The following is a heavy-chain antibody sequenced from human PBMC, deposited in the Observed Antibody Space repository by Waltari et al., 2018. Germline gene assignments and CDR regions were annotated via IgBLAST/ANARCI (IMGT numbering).Heavy chain of an antibody. Sequence: QLQLRESGPGLLRPSEPLSLTCSVSGASIGRGYSSSGWFRQAPGKGLEWIGSIYFAGSTYYNPSLKSRLTISVDTSKNQFSLRLSSVTAADTAVYYCAREVGGSSWSTTPRGDAFDIWGQGTMVTVSS. CDR1: GASIGRGYSS. V-gene: IGHV4-39*07. J-gene: IGHJ3*02. CDR2: IYFAGST. D-gene: IGHD6-13*01. CDR3: AREVGGSSWSTTPRGDAFDI.